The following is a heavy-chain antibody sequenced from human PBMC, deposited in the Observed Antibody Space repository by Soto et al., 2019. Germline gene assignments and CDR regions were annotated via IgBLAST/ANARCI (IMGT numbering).Heavy chain of an antibody. CDR3: ARTYYDILTGRKHDAFDI. J-gene: IGHJ3*02. CDR2: IYYSGST. Sequence: SETLSLTCTVSGGSMSRGDYYWSWIRQPPGKGLEWSGYIYYSGSTYYNPSLKSRVTISVDTSKNQFSLKLSSVTAADTAVYYCARTYYDILTGRKHDAFDIWGQGTMVTVSS. D-gene: IGHD3-9*01. CDR1: GGSMSRGDYY. V-gene: IGHV4-30-4*01.